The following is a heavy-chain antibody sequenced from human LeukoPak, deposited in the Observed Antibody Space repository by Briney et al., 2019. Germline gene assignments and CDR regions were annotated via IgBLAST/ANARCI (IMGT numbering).Heavy chain of an antibody. CDR1: GFPFSSYA. J-gene: IGHJ4*02. CDR3: AKGQWLSPFEY. D-gene: IGHD6-19*01. CDR2: ISGSGYST. V-gene: IGHV3-23*01. Sequence: GGSLRLPCAASGFPFSSYAMNWVRQAPGKGLEWVSAISGSGYSTYYADSVKGRFTISRDNSKNTLYLQMNSLRAEDTAVYYCAKGQWLSPFEYWGQGTLVTVSS.